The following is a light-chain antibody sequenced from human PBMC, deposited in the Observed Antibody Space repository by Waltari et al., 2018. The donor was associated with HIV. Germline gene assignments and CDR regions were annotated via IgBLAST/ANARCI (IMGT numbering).Light chain of an antibody. CDR3: SSYSSTSSYV. Sequence: QSALPQPPSFSGSPGQSVPLSCTGTSIDIGGRAFVSWSQRHPGKAPKLLIYDVNLRPSGVSDRFSASRSGNTASLTISGLLADDEADYFCSSYSSTSSYVFGAGTSVIVL. CDR2: DVN. CDR1: SIDIGGRAF. J-gene: IGLJ1*01. V-gene: IGLV2-14*03.